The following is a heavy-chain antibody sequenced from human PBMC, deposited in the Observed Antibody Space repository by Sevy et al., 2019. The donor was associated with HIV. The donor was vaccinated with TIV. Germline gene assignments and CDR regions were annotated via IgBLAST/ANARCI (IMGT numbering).Heavy chain of an antibody. D-gene: IGHD6-19*01. J-gene: IGHJ4*02. CDR2: ITQDRSET. V-gene: IGHV3-7*01. CDR3: ARLGGYNSGWFFDL. Sequence: GGSLRLSCATSGFSFGHYLMNWVRQAPGKGLEWVANITQDRSETYFDDSVKGRFTISRDKAKNSINLEMRSLGVVDTAAYHCARLGGYNSGWFFDLWGQGTLVVVSS. CDR1: GFSFGHYL.